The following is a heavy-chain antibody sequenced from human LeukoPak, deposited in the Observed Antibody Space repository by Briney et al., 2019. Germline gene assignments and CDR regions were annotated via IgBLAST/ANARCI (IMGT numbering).Heavy chain of an antibody. CDR3: ARAGGLGTYYPNWFDP. D-gene: IGHD3-10*01. V-gene: IGHV4-4*07. CDR1: GGSISAYY. CDR2: IYTSGST. J-gene: IGHJ5*02. Sequence: SETLSLTCTVSGGSISAYYWSWIRQPAGQGLEWIGRIYTSGSTNYNPSLKSRVTISVDTSKNQFSLKLNSVTAADTAFYYCARAGGLGTYYPNWFDPWGQGTLVTVSS.